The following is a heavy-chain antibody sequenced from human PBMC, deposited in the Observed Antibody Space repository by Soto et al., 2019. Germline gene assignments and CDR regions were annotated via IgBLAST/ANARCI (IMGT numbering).Heavy chain of an antibody. CDR1: GGSISSGGYY. J-gene: IGHJ1*01. V-gene: IGHV4-31*03. Sequence: SEILSLTCTVSGGSISSGGYYWSWIRQHPGKGLEWIGYIYYSGSTYYNPSLKSRVTISVDTSKNQFSLKLSSVTAADTAVYYCAIYDSSGSRGFQHWGQGTLVTVSS. CDR2: IYYSGST. D-gene: IGHD3-22*01. CDR3: AIYDSSGSRGFQH.